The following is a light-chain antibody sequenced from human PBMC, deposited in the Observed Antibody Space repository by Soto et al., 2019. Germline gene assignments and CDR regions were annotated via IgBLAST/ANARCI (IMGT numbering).Light chain of an antibody. CDR3: QQYNNWPRT. Sequence: SVLTQSAGTLAFSPVERSTLSCMASQSVSSSYLAWYQQKPGQAPRLLIYGASSRATGIPDRFSGSGSGTDFTLTISSLQSEDFAVYYCQQYNNWPRTFGQGTKVDIK. J-gene: IGKJ1*01. V-gene: IGKV3-20*01. CDR1: QSVSSSY. CDR2: GAS.